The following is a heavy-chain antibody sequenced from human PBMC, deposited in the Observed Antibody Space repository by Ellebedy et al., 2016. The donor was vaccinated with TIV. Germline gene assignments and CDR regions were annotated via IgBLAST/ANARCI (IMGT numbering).Heavy chain of an antibody. D-gene: IGHD3-3*01. CDR3: ATREWQDPMDV. V-gene: IGHV1-3*04. CDR1: GHSFTSYG. Sequence: ASVKVSXXASGHSFTSYGIHWVRQAPGQSLEWMGWINTGNDNTKYSQKLQGRVTITRDTSGSTAYMELSSLMSEDTAVYYCATREWQDPMDVWGQGTTVTVSS. CDR2: INTGNDNT. J-gene: IGHJ6*02.